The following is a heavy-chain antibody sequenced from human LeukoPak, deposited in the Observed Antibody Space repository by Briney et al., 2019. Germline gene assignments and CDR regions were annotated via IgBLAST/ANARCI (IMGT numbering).Heavy chain of an antibody. CDR2: INAGNGNT. V-gene: IGHV1-3*01. CDR1: GYTFTSYA. D-gene: IGHD2-2*01. J-gene: IGHJ5*02. Sequence: ASVKVSCKASGYTFTSYAMHWVRQAPGQRLGWMGWINAGNGNTKYSQKFQGRVTITTDTSASTAYMELSSLRSEDTAVYYCARFAHIVVVPAAVNRFDPWGQGPLVTVS. CDR3: ARFAHIVVVPAAVNRFDP.